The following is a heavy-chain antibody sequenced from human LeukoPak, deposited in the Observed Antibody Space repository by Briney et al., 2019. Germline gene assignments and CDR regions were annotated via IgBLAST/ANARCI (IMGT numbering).Heavy chain of an antibody. J-gene: IGHJ6*04. Sequence: SETLPLTCTVSGGSISSYYWSWIRQPPGKGLEWIGYIYYSGSTNYNPSLKSRVTISVDTSKNQFSLKLSSVTAADTAVYYCARSLYSSSWYGYYGMDVWGKGTTVTVSS. D-gene: IGHD6-13*01. CDR3: ARSLYSSSWYGYYGMDV. V-gene: IGHV4-59*01. CDR2: IYYSGST. CDR1: GGSISSYY.